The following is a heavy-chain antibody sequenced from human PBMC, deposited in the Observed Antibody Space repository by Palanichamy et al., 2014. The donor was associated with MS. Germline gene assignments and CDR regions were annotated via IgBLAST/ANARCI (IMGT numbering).Heavy chain of an antibody. CDR1: GFTFSGST. D-gene: IGHD3-22*01. V-gene: IGHV3-73*01. CDR2: IRSKTNNYAT. J-gene: IGHJ4*02. CDR3: TTDSSGYYYPLDY. Sequence: EVQLVESGGGLVQPGGSLKLSCAASGFTFSGSTMHWVRQASGKGLEWVGRIRSKTNNYATAYAASVKGRFTIPRDDSKNTAYLQMNILKTEDTAVYYCTTDSSGYYYPLDYWGQGTLVTVSS.